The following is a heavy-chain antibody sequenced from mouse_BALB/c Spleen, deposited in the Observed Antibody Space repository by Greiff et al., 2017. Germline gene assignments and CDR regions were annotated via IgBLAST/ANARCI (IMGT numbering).Heavy chain of an antibody. J-gene: IGHJ3*01. Sequence: VQLQQSGAELVKPGASVKLSCKASGYTFTSYYMYWVKQRPGQGLEWIGEINPSNGGTNFNEKFKGKATLTADKSSSTAYMQLSSLTSEDSAVYFCAGGGFAYWGQGTLVTVSA. CDR2: INPSNGGT. CDR1: GYTFTSYY. CDR3: AGGGFAY. V-gene: IGHV1-53*01.